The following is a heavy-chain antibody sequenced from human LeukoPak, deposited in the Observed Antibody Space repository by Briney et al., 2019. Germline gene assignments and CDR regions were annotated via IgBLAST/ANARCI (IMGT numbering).Heavy chain of an antibody. CDR1: GFPLSTYY. D-gene: IGHD2-2*01. CDR3: ARGLVYCTSTTCLLPFDY. V-gene: IGHV3-53*01. CDR2: IYSGGST. J-gene: IGHJ4*02. Sequence: GGSLRLSCAPSGFPLSTYYITWVRHAPGKGLECVSDIYSGGSTYYADSVKCRFTVSRDHSKSTLYLQMNSLRAEDTAMYYCARGLVYCTSTTCLLPFDYWGEGTLVTVSS.